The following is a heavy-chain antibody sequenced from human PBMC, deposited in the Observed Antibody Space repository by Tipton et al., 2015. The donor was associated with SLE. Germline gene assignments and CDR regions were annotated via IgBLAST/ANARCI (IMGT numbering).Heavy chain of an antibody. CDR2: INHSGST. CDR3: ARGAAMIVVVITSVNWFDP. Sequence: TLSLTCAVYGGSFSGYYWSWIRQPPGKGLEWIGEINHSGSTNYNPSLKSRVTISVDTSKNQFSLKLSSVTAADTAVYYCARGAAMIVVVITSVNWFDPWGQGTLVTVSS. D-gene: IGHD3-22*01. V-gene: IGHV4-34*01. J-gene: IGHJ5*02. CDR1: GGSFSGYY.